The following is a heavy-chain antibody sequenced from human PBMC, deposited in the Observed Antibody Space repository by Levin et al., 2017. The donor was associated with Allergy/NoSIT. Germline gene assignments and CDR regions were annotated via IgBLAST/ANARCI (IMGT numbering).Heavy chain of an antibody. CDR3: ARSLRRPNSAWFDP. V-gene: IGHV4-59*01. Sequence: LSQTLSLTCTVSGGSISSYYWSWIRQPPGKGLEWIGYIYYSGSTNYNPSLKSRVTISVDTSKNQFSLKLSSVTAADTAVYYCARSLRRPNSAWFDPWGQGTLVTVSS. J-gene: IGHJ5*02. CDR2: IYYSGST. D-gene: IGHD1-14*01. CDR1: GGSISSYY.